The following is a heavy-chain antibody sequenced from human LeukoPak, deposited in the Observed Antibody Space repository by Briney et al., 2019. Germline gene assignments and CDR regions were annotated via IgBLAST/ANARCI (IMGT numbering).Heavy chain of an antibody. CDR1: GFTFSTYG. CDR2: IHDDGRT. Sequence: GSLRLSCTASGFTFSTYGMTWVRQAPGKGLEWIANIHDDGRTASNPSLRSRLTISQDTSKNQFSLKVSSVTAADTAFYYCARVLTAAGLDFWGQGTLVTVSS. CDR3: ARVLTAAGLDF. V-gene: IGHV4-59*12. D-gene: IGHD6-25*01. J-gene: IGHJ4*02.